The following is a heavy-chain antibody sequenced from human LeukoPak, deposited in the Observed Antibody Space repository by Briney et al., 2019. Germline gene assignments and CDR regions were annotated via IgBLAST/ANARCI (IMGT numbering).Heavy chain of an antibody. CDR2: ISSDGSNK. D-gene: IGHD3-16*01. V-gene: IGHV3-30*04. CDR1: GFTFRSCA. J-gene: IGHJ6*03. CDR3: AKENLIGVYYYYMDV. Sequence: GSLRLSCAASGFTFRSCAMHWVRQAPGKGLEWVAVISSDGSNKYYADSVKGRFTISRDNSKNTLYLQMNSLRAEDTAVYYCAKENLIGVYYYYMDVWGKGTTVTVSS.